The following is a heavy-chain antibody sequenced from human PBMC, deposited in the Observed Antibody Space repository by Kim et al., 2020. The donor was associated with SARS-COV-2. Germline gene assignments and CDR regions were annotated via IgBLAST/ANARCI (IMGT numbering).Heavy chain of an antibody. D-gene: IGHD6-13*01. V-gene: IGHV3-30*04. CDR1: GFSFTSYA. Sequence: GGSLRLSCAASGFSFTSYAIHWVRQPPGKGLEWVAVVSYEGTDNDYADSVVGRFTISRDNSKNTVYLQMNSLRGEDTAMYFCARASSYSSSWYGIDFWGQGTLVTVSS. CDR3: ARASSYSSSWYGIDF. J-gene: IGHJ4*02. CDR2: VSYEGTDN.